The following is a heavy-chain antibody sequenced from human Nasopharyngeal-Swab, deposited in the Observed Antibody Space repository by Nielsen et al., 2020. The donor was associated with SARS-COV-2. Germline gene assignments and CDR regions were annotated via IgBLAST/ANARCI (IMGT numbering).Heavy chain of an antibody. Sequence: GESLKISCVASGFTFGNYWMHWARQVPGKGLVWVSHINADGSRTTYADSVKGRFTISRDNAKNTLYLQMDNLRAEDTAVYYCTRLTYYYDSSSGGWGQGTLVTVSS. J-gene: IGHJ4*02. CDR2: INADGSRT. D-gene: IGHD3-22*01. CDR1: GFTFGNYW. V-gene: IGHV3-74*01. CDR3: TRLTYYYDSSSGG.